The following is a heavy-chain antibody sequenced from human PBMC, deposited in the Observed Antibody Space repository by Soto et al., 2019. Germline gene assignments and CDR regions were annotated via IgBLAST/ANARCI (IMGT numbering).Heavy chain of an antibody. J-gene: IGHJ4*02. Sequence: EVQLVESGGGLVQPGGSLRLSCAASGFTFSSYWMSWVRQAPGKGLEWVANIKQDGSEKYYVDSVKGRFTISRDNAKNSLYLQMNSLRAEDTAVYYCAREHKGWLRFDCFDYWGQGTLVTVSS. CDR2: IKQDGSEK. CDR3: AREHKGWLRFDCFDY. CDR1: GFTFSSYW. V-gene: IGHV3-7*01. D-gene: IGHD5-12*01.